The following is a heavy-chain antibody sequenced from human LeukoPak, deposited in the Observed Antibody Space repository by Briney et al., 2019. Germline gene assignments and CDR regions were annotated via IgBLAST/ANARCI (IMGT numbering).Heavy chain of an antibody. CDR3: AKDGYSYAVYYYMDV. D-gene: IGHD5-18*01. V-gene: IGHV3-30*18. Sequence: PGGSLRLSCAASGFTFSTYGVHWVRQAPGKGLEWVAVISYDGSNKYYADSVKGRFTISRDNSKNTLYLQMNSLRAEDTAVYYCAKDGYSYAVYYYMDVWGKGTTVTVSS. CDR2: ISYDGSNK. J-gene: IGHJ6*03. CDR1: GFTFSTYG.